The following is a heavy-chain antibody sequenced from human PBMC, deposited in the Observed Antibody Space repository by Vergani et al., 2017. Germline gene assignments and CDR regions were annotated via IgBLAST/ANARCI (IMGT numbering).Heavy chain of an antibody. V-gene: IGHV1-18*04. CDR2: ISAYNGNT. CDR3: AKEEPWDFWSGYYDY. D-gene: IGHD3-3*01. CDR1: GYTFTSYG. J-gene: IGHJ4*02. Sequence: QVQLVQSGAEVKKPGASVKVSCKASGYTFTSYGISWVRQAPGQGLEWMGWISAYNGNTNYAQKLQGRVTITADKSTSTAYMELSSLRAEDTAVYYCAKEEPWDFWSGYYDYWGQGTLVTVSS.